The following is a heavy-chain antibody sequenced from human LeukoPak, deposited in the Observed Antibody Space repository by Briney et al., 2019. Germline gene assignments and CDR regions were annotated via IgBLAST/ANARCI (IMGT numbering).Heavy chain of an antibody. CDR1: GGTFSSYA. V-gene: IGHV3-30*04. CDR3: ARDFGYSSGWYVGYYMDV. CDR2: ISYDGSNK. D-gene: IGHD6-19*01. Sequence: SCKASGGTFSSYAMHWVRQAPGKGLEWVAVISYDGSNKYYADSVKGRFTISRDNAKNSLYPQMNSLRAEDTAVYYCARDFGYSSGWYVGYYMDVWGKGTTVTISS. J-gene: IGHJ6*03.